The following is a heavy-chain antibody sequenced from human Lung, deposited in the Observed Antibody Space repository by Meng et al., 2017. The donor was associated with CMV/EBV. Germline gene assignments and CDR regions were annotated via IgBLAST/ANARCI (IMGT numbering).Heavy chain of an antibody. V-gene: IGHV3-48*03. CDR3: ARDRTYSYYYGMDV. CDR2: ISVSGSTI. D-gene: IGHD3-16*01. CDR1: GFTFSDYE. Sequence: SCTASGFTFSDYEMNWVRQAPGKGLEWLSYISVSGSTIYYAESVRGRFTISRDNSKNSLFLQMKSLRPEDTAIYSCARDRTYSYYYGMDVWGQGTTVTVSS. J-gene: IGHJ6*02.